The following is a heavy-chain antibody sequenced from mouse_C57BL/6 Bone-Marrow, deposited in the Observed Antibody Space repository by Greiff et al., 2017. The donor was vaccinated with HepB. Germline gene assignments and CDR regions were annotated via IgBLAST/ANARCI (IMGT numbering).Heavy chain of an antibody. D-gene: IGHD1-1*01. CDR3: AREGGVVAHFDY. CDR1: GYTFPSYW. Sequence: QVQLQQPGAELVMPGASVKLSCKASGYTFPSYWMHWVKQRPGQGLEWIGEIDPSDSYTNYNQKFKGKSTLTVDKSSSTAYMQLSSLTSEDSAVYYCAREGGVVAHFDYWGQGTTLTVSS. J-gene: IGHJ2*01. CDR2: IDPSDSYT. V-gene: IGHV1-69*01.